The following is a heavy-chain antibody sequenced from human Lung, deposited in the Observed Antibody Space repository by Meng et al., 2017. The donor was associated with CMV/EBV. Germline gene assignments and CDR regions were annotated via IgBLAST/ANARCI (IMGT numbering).Heavy chain of an antibody. CDR3: VQGSGASVADVFDV. D-gene: IGHD1-26*01. V-gene: IGHV3-20*01. J-gene: IGHJ3*01. CDR1: GFTFENYG. Sequence: GESXKISXAASGFTFENYGMSWVRQAPGKGLEWVSGIDWSGSVTAYADSVRGRFTISRDNAKHSLFLQMDSLGAEDTALYHCVQGSGASVADVFDVWGQGXMVTVSS. CDR2: IDWSGSVT.